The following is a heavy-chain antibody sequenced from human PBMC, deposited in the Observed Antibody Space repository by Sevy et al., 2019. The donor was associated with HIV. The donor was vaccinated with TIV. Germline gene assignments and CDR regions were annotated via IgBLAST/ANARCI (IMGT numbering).Heavy chain of an antibody. J-gene: IGHJ4*02. CDR2: IKSKTDGGTT. Sequence: GGSLRLSCAASGFTFSNAWMSWVRQAPGKGLEWVGRIKSKTDGGTTDYAAPVKGRFTISRDNSKNTEYLQMNSLKTEDTAVYYCTTELGYCSGGSCLPFDYWGQGTLVTVSS. D-gene: IGHD2-15*01. V-gene: IGHV3-15*01. CDR3: TTELGYCSGGSCLPFDY. CDR1: GFTFSNAW.